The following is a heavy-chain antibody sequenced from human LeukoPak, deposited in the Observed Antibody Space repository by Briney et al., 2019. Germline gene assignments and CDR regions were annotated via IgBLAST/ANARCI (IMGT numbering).Heavy chain of an antibody. CDR2: IWYDGSNK. CDR1: GFTFSSYG. CDR3: ARDVHLTYYYDSSGYWDY. J-gene: IGHJ4*02. Sequence: GRSLRLSCAASGFTFSSYGMHWVRQAPGKGLEWVAVIWYDGSNKYYADSVKGRFTISRDNSKNTLYLQMNSLRAEDTAVYYCARDVHLTYYYDSSGYWDYWGQGTLVTVSS. V-gene: IGHV3-33*01. D-gene: IGHD3-22*01.